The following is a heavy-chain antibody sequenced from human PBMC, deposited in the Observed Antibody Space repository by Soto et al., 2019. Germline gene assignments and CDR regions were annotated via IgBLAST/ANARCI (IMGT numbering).Heavy chain of an antibody. CDR3: ARPWGGSYYGMDV. CDR1: GFTFSSYA. D-gene: IGHD3-16*01. CDR2: ISYDGSNK. J-gene: IGHJ6*02. Sequence: GGSLRLSCAASGFTFSSYAMHWVRQAPGKGLEWVAVISYDGSNKYYADSVKGRFTISRDNSKNTLYLQMNSLRAEDTAVYYCARPWGGSYYGMDVWGQGTTVTVSS. V-gene: IGHV3-30-3*01.